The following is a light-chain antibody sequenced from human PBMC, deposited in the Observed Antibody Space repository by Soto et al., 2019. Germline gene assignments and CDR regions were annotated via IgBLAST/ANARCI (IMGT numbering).Light chain of an antibody. CDR2: EVN. Sequence: QSALTQPPSASGSPGQSVAISCTGTSCDVGGYNYVSWYQQHPGKAPKLMIYEVNKRPSGVPDLFSGSKSGNTASLTVSGLQAEDESDYYCSSYAGSSNVFGTGTKLTVL. CDR3: SSYAGSSNV. V-gene: IGLV2-8*01. CDR1: SCDVGGYNY. J-gene: IGLJ1*01.